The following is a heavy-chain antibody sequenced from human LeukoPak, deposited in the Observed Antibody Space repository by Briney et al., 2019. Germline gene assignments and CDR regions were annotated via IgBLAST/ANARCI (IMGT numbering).Heavy chain of an antibody. D-gene: IGHD3-10*01. CDR2: ISVSGDRT. Sequence: PGGSLRLSCEASGFTFSSYAMNWVRQAPGKGREWVSSISVSGDRTYYADSVKGRFTISRDNSKNTLFLQMNSLRAEDTAVYYCAKGYYGSGSYGWFDYWGQGTLVTVSS. J-gene: IGHJ4*02. V-gene: IGHV3-23*01. CDR3: AKGYYGSGSYGWFDY. CDR1: GFTFSSYA.